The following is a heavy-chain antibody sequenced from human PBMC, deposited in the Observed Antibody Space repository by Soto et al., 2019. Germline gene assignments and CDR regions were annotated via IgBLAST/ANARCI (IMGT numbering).Heavy chain of an antibody. J-gene: IGHJ6*02. D-gene: IGHD5-18*01. V-gene: IGHV3-30*18. CDR2: ISYEGGTQ. CDR3: AKDEGWRIQLWLGSYGLDV. Sequence: QVQLDESGGGVVQPGRSLRLSCEASGFTFSGYGMHWVRQAPGKGLEWVAVISYEGGTQYYAESVKGRFTISRDNAKNTLFLQMNGLRVEDTGIYYCAKDEGWRIQLWLGSYGLDVWGHGTTVTVSS. CDR1: GFTFSGYG.